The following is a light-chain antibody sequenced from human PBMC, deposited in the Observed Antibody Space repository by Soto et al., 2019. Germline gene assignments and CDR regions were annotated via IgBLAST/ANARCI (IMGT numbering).Light chain of an antibody. CDR2: AAS. V-gene: IGKV1-9*01. CDR1: QGISSY. CDR3: QQYYSFPWQ. Sequence: DIQLTQSPSFLSASVGDRVTITCRASQGISSYLAWYQQKPGKAPKLLIYAASTLQSGVPSRFSGSGSGTEFTLTISSLQPEDFATYQCQQYYSFPWQFGQGTKVDIK. J-gene: IGKJ1*01.